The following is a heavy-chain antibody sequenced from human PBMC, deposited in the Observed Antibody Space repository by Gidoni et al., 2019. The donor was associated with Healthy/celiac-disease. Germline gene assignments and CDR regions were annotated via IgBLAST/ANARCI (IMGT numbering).Heavy chain of an antibody. D-gene: IGHD6-19*01. CDR1: GFTFSSYG. CDR3: ARAYSSGWYDAFDI. V-gene: IGHV3-33*01. Sequence: QVQLVESGGGVVQPGRSLRLSCAASGFTFSSYGMHWVRQAPGKGLGWVAVIWYDGSNKYYADSVKGRFTISRDNSKNTLYLQMNSLRAEDTAVYYCARAYSSGWYDAFDIWGQGTMVTVFS. CDR2: IWYDGSNK. J-gene: IGHJ3*02.